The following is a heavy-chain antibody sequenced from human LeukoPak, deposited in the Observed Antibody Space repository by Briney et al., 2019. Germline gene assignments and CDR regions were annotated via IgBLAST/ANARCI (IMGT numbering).Heavy chain of an antibody. CDR1: GGSFSGYY. D-gene: IGHD6-13*01. CDR3: ARHVLQQQLVLYYYYYMDV. V-gene: IGHV4-34*01. J-gene: IGHJ6*03. Sequence: SETLSLTCAVYGGSFSGYYWSWIRQPPGEGLEWIGEINHSGSTNYNPSPKSRVTISVDTSKNQFSLKLSSVTAADTAVYYCARHVLQQQLVLYYYYYMDVWGKGTTVTISS. CDR2: INHSGST.